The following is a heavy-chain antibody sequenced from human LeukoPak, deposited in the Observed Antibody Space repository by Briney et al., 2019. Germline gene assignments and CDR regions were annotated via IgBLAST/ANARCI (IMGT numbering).Heavy chain of an antibody. J-gene: IGHJ6*03. CDR2: INPSGGST. Sequence: ASVKVSCKASGYIFTSSYIHWVRQAPGQGLEWMGMINPSGGSTGYAQKFQGRVTMTRDMSTSTVNMELSSLRSEDTAVYYCARAQGSYYHYYMDVWGKGTTVTVSS. D-gene: IGHD1-26*01. CDR3: ARAQGSYYHYYMDV. CDR1: GYIFTSSY. V-gene: IGHV1-46*01.